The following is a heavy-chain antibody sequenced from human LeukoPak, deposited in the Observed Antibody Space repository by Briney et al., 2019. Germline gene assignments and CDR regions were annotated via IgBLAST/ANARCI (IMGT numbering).Heavy chain of an antibody. Sequence: GGSLRLSCAASGFTFSSCWMHWVRQAPGKGLVWVSRINSDGSSTSNADSVKGRFTISRDNAKNTLYLQMNSLRAEDTAVYYCASHIRRDGYNYGRAFDIWGQGTMVTVSS. J-gene: IGHJ3*02. CDR3: ASHIRRDGYNYGRAFDI. D-gene: IGHD5-24*01. CDR1: GFTFSSCW. CDR2: INSDGSST. V-gene: IGHV3-74*01.